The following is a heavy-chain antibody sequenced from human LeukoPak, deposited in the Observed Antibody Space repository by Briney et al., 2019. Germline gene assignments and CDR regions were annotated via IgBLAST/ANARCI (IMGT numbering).Heavy chain of an antibody. V-gene: IGHV3-53*01. D-gene: IGHD6-13*01. CDR3: ASLDSSSWYPLDY. Sequence: GGSLRLSCAASGFTVSSNYMSWVRRAPGKGLEWVSVIYSGGSTYYADSVKGRFTISRDNSKNTLYLQMNSLRAEDTAVYYCASLDSSSWYPLDYWGQGTLVTVSS. CDR2: IYSGGST. CDR1: GFTVSSNY. J-gene: IGHJ4*02.